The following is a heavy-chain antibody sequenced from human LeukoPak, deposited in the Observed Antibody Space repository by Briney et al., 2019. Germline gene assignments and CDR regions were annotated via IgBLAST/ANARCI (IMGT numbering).Heavy chain of an antibody. Sequence: SETLSLTCTVSGVSISNYYWSWIRQPPGKGLEWIGYIYYSGSTNYNPSLKSRVTISVDTSKNQFSLKLSSVTAADTALYYCARVSSGWNDYYFDYWGQGTLVTVSS. D-gene: IGHD6-19*01. CDR3: ARVSSGWNDYYFDY. J-gene: IGHJ4*02. V-gene: IGHV4-59*01. CDR2: IYYSGST. CDR1: GVSISNYY.